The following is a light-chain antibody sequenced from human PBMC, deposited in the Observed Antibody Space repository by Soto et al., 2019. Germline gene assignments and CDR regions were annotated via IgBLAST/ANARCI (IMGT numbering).Light chain of an antibody. CDR2: AAT. J-gene: IGKJ4*01. CDR1: QGIGND. Sequence: AIQMAQYPSSMSASVGDRVTITCRASQGIGNDVGWYQQKPGKAPKLLLYAATTLQSGVPSRFSGTRSGTDFTLTISSLQPEDFATYYCLQDHNYPLTFGGGTKVEIK. V-gene: IGKV1-6*02. CDR3: LQDHNYPLT.